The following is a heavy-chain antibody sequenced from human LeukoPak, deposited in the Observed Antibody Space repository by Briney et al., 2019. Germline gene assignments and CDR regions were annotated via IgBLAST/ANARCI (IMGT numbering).Heavy chain of an antibody. CDR3: ARDRYCSSTSCYGGYYYYMDV. Sequence: GESLKISCKASGYTITGYYMHWVRQAPGQGLEWMGWINPNSGGTNYAQKFQGRVTMTRDTSISTAYMELSRLRSDDTAVYYCARDRYCSSTSCYGGYYYYMDVWGKGTTVTVSS. CDR1: GYTITGYY. CDR2: INPNSGGT. J-gene: IGHJ6*03. D-gene: IGHD2-2*01. V-gene: IGHV1-2*02.